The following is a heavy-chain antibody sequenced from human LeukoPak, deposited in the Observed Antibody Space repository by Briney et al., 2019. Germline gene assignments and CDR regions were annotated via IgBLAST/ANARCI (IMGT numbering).Heavy chain of an antibody. CDR3: ARASLKGALDY. V-gene: IGHV3-23*01. CDR1: GFTFSTYA. J-gene: IGHJ4*02. Sequence: GGSLRLSCAASGFTFSTYAMSWVRQAPGKGLEWVSTISGSGANTYYADSVRGRFTISRDNSKNTLYLHMNSLRAEDTAVYYCARASLKGALDYWGQGTLVTVSS. CDR2: ISGSGANT.